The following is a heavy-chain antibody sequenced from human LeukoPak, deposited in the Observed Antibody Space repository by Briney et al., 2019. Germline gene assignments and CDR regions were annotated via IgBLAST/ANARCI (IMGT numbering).Heavy chain of an antibody. CDR1: GFTFNNYG. Sequence: HSGGSLRLSCAASGFTFNNYGMHCVRQAPGKGLEWVAFIRYDGSNKCYADSVKGRFTISRDNSKNTLYLQMNSLRVEDTAVYYCAKGSSGWSIDYWGQGTLVTVSS. CDR3: AKGSSGWSIDY. D-gene: IGHD6-19*01. CDR2: IRYDGSNK. J-gene: IGHJ4*02. V-gene: IGHV3-30*02.